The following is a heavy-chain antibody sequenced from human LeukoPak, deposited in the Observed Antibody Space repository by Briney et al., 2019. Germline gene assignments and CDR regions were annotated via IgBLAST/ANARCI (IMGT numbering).Heavy chain of an antibody. CDR3: AKDPLGYCSSTSCLVPFDY. V-gene: IGHV3-30*18. Sequence: GGSLRLSCAASGFTFSTYGINWVRQAPGKGLEWVAVVSHDGSRKYYADSVKGRFTISRDNSKNTLYLQLNSLRVEDTAVYYCAKDPLGYCSSTSCLVPFDYWGQGTLVTVSS. J-gene: IGHJ4*02. D-gene: IGHD2-2*01. CDR1: GFTFSTYG. CDR2: VSHDGSRK.